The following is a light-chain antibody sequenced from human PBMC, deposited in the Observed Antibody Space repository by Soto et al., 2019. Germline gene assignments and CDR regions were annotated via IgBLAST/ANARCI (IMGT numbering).Light chain of an antibody. Sequence: EIVMTQSPATLSVSPGERATLSCRASQSVSSNLAWYQQKPRQAPRLLIYGASTTATGIPASFSGSGSGTEFTLTVSSLQSEDFAVYYFQHYNTSITFGQGTLLEIK. J-gene: IGKJ5*01. CDR1: QSVSSN. V-gene: IGKV3-15*01. CDR2: GAS. CDR3: QHYNTSIT.